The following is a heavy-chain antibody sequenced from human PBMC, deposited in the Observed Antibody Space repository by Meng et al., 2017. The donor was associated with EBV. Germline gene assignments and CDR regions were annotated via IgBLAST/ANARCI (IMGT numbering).Heavy chain of an antibody. Sequence: GQSGAEVKKPGASVKLSRKPSGYTLPSHYRTWVRQAPGQGLEWMGISIPAGGNTTYAQKFRGRFTMTRDTSTSTVYMDLSILTSEDTAVYYCVRELVGGTFDYWGQGTLVTVSS. CDR2: SIPAGGNT. CDR3: VRELVGGTFDY. J-gene: IGHJ4*02. CDR1: GYTLPSHY. D-gene: IGHD1/OR15-1a*01. V-gene: IGHV1-46*01.